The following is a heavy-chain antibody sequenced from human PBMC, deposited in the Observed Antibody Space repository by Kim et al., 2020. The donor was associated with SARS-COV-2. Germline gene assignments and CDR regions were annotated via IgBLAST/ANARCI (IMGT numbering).Heavy chain of an antibody. V-gene: IGHV1-18*01. CDR1: GYTFTSYG. Sequence: ASVKVSCKASGYTFTSYGISWVRQAPGQGLEWMGWISAYNGNTNYAQKLQGRVTMTTDTSTSTAYMELRSLRSDDTAVYYCARVVWGVTGTTHYYYYYYMDVWGKGTTVTVSS. J-gene: IGHJ6*03. CDR2: ISAYNGNT. CDR3: ARVVWGVTGTTHYYYYYYMDV. D-gene: IGHD1-20*01.